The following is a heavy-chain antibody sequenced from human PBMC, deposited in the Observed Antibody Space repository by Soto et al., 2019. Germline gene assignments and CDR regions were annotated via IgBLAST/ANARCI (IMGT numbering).Heavy chain of an antibody. CDR3: VKFRGRAYPYYYMDV. V-gene: IGHV3-23*01. CDR1: GFTFSTYG. CDR2: YGGSGGSR. Sequence: DVQLLESGGGLVQWGGSLRLSCVTSGFTFSTYGMTWVRQAPGKGLEWDSYGGSGGSRYYAESVKGRFTISRNNSKNTLSLEMNSLRAEDTATYYCVKFRGRAYPYYYMDVWGKGTTVTVS. D-gene: IGHD3-10*01. J-gene: IGHJ6*03.